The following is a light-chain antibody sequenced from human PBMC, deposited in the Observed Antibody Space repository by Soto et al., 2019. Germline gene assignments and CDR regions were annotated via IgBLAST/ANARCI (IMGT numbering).Light chain of an antibody. CDR1: QSVLYRANDQNA. CDR3: QQYHSSPFT. J-gene: IGKJ3*01. CDR2: WAS. Sequence: DNVMTQSPEFLAVSLGERATINCKSSQSVLYRANDQNALAWYQQKSGQAPKLLIYWASTRQSGVPDRFSGSGSGTDFTLTISSLQAEDVAVYYCQQYHSSPFTFGPGTKVDIK. V-gene: IGKV4-1*01.